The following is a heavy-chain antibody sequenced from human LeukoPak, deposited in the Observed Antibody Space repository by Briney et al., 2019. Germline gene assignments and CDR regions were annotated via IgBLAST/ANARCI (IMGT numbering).Heavy chain of an antibody. D-gene: IGHD3-16*01. J-gene: IGHJ3*02. CDR3: ARDLEYLYPGGAFDI. V-gene: IGHV1-2*02. CDR1: GYTFTAYY. Sequence: ASVKVSCKASGYTFTAYYVHWVRQAPGQGPEWMGWINSNTGDTGYAQKFQGRVTMTRDRSISTLYMDLSRLRSDDTAVYYCARDLEYLYPGGAFDIWGQGTMVTVSS. CDR2: INSNTGDT.